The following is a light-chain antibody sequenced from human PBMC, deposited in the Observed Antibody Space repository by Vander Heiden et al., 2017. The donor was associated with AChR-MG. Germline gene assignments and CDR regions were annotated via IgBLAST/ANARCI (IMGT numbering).Light chain of an antibody. CDR1: QNINSY. Sequence: DIQMTQSPSSLSASVGDSVSFSCRASQNINSYVNWYQQRPGKAPHLVIYATSTLQSGVPSRFSDSGFGTDFTLTISSLQAEDFGTYYCQQSYTTPFTFGPGTKVDRK. V-gene: IGKV1-39*01. CDR3: QQSYTTPFT. J-gene: IGKJ3*01. CDR2: ATS.